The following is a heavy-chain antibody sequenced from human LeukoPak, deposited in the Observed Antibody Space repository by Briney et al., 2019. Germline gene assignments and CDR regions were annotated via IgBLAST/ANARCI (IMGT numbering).Heavy chain of an antibody. CDR3: ARDNSVGDTAWWFDP. V-gene: IGHV4-4*07. D-gene: IGHD1-26*01. Sequence: SETLSLTCTVSGGSISSYYWSWIRQPAGKGLEWIGHIYTSGSTNYNPSLKSRVTMSVGTSRNQFSLNLSSVTAADTAVYYCARDNSVGDTAWWFDPWGQGTLVTVSS. J-gene: IGHJ5*02. CDR1: GGSISSYY. CDR2: IYTSGST.